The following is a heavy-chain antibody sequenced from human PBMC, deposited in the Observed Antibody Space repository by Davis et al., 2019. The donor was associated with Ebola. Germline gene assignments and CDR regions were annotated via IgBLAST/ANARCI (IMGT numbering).Heavy chain of an antibody. CDR3: ARDGGYANNWFDS. D-gene: IGHD2-15*01. V-gene: IGHV1-69*13. Sequence: AASVKVSCKASGGSFSNYGIHWVRQAPGHGLEWIGGIIPIFGTADYAQKFQDRVTITADESKRTGYMELSGLRSEDTAVYYIARDGGYANNWFDSWGQGTLVAVSS. CDR1: GGSFSNYG. J-gene: IGHJ5*01. CDR2: IIPIFGTA.